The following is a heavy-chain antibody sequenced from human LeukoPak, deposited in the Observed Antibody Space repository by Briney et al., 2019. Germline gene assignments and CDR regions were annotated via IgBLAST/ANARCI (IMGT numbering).Heavy chain of an antibody. CDR2: IRSKAYGGTT. CDR1: GFTFCDYA. CDR3: TRGEGVYQYGMDV. D-gene: IGHD3-10*01. J-gene: IGHJ6*02. Sequence: QPGRSLRLSCTASGFTFCDYAMSWVRQAPGKGLEWVGFIRSKAYGGTTDYAASVKGRFTLSRDDSKSIAYLQMNSLKTEDTAVYYCTRGEGVYQYGMDVWGQGTTDTVSS. V-gene: IGHV3-49*04.